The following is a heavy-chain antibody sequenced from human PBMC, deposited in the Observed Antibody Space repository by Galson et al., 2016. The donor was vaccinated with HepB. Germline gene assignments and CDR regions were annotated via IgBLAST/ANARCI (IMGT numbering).Heavy chain of an antibody. CDR2: IWYDGSNK. D-gene: IGHD3-22*01. CDR3: ARDAFYDTSGLVWHFDY. V-gene: IGHV3-33*01. J-gene: IGHJ4*02. Sequence: SLRLSCAASGFSLGTYGMHWVRQAPGKGLEWVAVIWYDGSNKYYADSVKGRFTISRDNSKNTLYLQMNSLRAEDTAVYYCARDAFYDTSGLVWHFDYWGQGTLVTVSS. CDR1: GFSLGTYG.